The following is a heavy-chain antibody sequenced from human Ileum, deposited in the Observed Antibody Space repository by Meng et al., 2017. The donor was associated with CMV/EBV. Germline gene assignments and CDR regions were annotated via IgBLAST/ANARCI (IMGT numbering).Heavy chain of an antibody. V-gene: IGHV3-23*01. J-gene: IGHJ4*02. CDR1: GFTFSSYA. Sequence: GESLKISCAASGFTFSSYAMSWFRQAPGKGLEWVSAISDSGVSTYYADSVKGRFTISRDNSKSTLYLQMNSLRAEDTAVYYCARGLKWELPIYYWGQGTLVTVSS. CDR2: ISDSGVST. CDR3: ARGLKWELPIYY. D-gene: IGHD1-26*01.